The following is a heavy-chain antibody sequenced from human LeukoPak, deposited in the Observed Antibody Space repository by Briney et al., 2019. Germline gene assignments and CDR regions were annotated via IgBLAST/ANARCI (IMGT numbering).Heavy chain of an antibody. CDR3: AKNHQRWQAHDAFDI. CDR1: GFTFTSYN. V-gene: IGHV3-23*01. Sequence: PGGSLRLSCAASGFTFTSYNMNWVRQAPGKGLEWVSAISGSGGSTYYADSVKGRFTISRDNSKNTLYLQMNSLRAEDTAVYYCAKNHQRWQAHDAFDIWGQGTMVTVSS. D-gene: IGHD1-14*01. J-gene: IGHJ3*02. CDR2: ISGSGGST.